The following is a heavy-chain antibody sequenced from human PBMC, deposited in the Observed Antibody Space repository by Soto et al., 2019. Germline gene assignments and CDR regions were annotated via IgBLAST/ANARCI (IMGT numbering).Heavy chain of an antibody. CDR1: GYTFTSYG. J-gene: IGHJ6*02. Sequence: GASVKVSCKASGYTFTSYGSSWVRQAPEQGLEWMGWISAYNGNTNYAQKLQGRVTMTTDTSTSTAYMELRSLRSDDTAVYYCARGTVGQWLVVYYGMDVWGQGTTVTVSS. CDR2: ISAYNGNT. D-gene: IGHD6-19*01. CDR3: ARGTVGQWLVVYYGMDV. V-gene: IGHV1-18*01.